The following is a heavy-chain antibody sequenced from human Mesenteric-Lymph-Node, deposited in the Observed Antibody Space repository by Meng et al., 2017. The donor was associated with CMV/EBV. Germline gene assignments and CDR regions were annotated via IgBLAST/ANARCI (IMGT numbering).Heavy chain of an antibody. CDR2: INPSGDDT. V-gene: IGHV1-46*01. J-gene: IGHJ6*02. CDR1: GYTLSMYC. Sequence: ASVKVSCKASGYTLSMYCMYLAREACGQGLEWMGRINPSGDDTKHTQKFQGRVTLTRDTSTSILYREVSGLRAEDTAVYYCARSRDYCSSTSCYTTYYYYYYYYYGMDVWGQGTTVTVSS. CDR3: ARSRDYCSSTSCYTTYYYYYYYYYGMDV. D-gene: IGHD2-2*02.